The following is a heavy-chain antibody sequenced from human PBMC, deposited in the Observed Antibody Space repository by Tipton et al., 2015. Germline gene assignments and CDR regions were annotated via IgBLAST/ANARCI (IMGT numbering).Heavy chain of an antibody. CDR2: IMPVFGTS. D-gene: IGHD1-26*01. CDR1: GGTFNTIVTTYG. Sequence: QLVQSGAEVKKPGSSVTVSCKASGGTFNTIVTTYGISWVRQAPGQGLEWMGGIMPVFGTSNYAQKFQGRINITADKSTNTDYLELSDLRSDDTAIYYCARPVGPTELYFDSWGQGTLVTVSS. J-gene: IGHJ4*02. CDR3: ARPVGPTELYFDS. V-gene: IGHV1-69*06.